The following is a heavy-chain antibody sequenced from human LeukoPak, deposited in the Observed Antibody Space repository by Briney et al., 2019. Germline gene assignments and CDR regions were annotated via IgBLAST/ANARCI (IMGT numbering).Heavy chain of an antibody. V-gene: IGHV1-18*01. J-gene: IGHJ4*02. Sequence: ASVKVSCKASGYTFTNYGISWVRQAPGHGLEWLGWISAYNGNTNYAQKLQGRVTMTTDTSTSTAYMELRSLRSDDTAVYYCARFHMVRGESGFDYWGQGTLVTVSS. CDR2: ISAYNGNT. CDR3: ARFHMVRGESGFDY. D-gene: IGHD3-10*01. CDR1: GYTFTNYG.